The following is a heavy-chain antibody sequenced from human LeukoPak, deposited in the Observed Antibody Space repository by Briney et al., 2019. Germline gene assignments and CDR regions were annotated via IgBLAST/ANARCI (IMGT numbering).Heavy chain of an antibody. D-gene: IGHD3-3*01. Sequence: SVTVSFKASGGTFSSYAISWVRQAPGQGLEWMGGIIPIFGTANYAQKFQGRVTITADESTSTAYMELSSLRSEDTAVYYCAREESGYYTAPPFDYWGQGTLVTVSS. CDR3: AREESGYYTAPPFDY. V-gene: IGHV1-69*13. CDR1: GGTFSSYA. CDR2: IIPIFGTA. J-gene: IGHJ4*02.